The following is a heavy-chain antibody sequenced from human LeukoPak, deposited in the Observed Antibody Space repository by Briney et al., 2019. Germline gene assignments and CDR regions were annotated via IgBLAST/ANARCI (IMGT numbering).Heavy chain of an antibody. CDR2: IWYDGSNK. V-gene: IGHV3-33*01. Sequence: GGSLRLSCAASGFTFSSYGMHWVRQAPGKGLEWVAVIWYDGSNKYYADSVKGRFTISRDNSKNTLYLQVNSLRAEDTAVYYCARDRSSVGATRADYWGQGTLVTVSS. D-gene: IGHD1-26*01. CDR1: GFTFSSYG. CDR3: ARDRSSVGATRADY. J-gene: IGHJ4*02.